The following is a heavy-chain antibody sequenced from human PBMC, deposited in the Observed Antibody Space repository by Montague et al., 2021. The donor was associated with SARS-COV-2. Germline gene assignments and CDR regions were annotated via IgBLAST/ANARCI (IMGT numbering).Heavy chain of an antibody. Sequence: SLSLSCAASGFNFGVYEMNWVHQTPGKELEWVSYINGGSSVMYYADSVMGRFTISRDNAESSLYLQMNSLRAEDTAVYYCAPAVPVADDSWGQGTLVTVSS. J-gene: IGHJ5*02. CDR1: GFNFGVYE. V-gene: IGHV3-48*03. CDR3: APAVPVADDS. CDR2: INGGSSVM. D-gene: IGHD2-2*01.